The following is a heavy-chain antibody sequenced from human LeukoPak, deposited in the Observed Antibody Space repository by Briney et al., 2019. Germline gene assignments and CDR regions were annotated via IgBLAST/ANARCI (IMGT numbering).Heavy chain of an antibody. CDR1: GFTFNNYA. D-gene: IGHD6-13*01. Sequence: GGSLRLSCAASGFTFNNYAIHCVRQAPGKGLECVAVISFDGDNKYYADYVKGRFTISRDNSKNTLYLQMNSLRAEDTALYYCARSKYSSLYYGMDVWGQGTTVTVSS. CDR3: ARSKYSSLYYGMDV. CDR2: ISFDGDNK. V-gene: IGHV3-30-3*01. J-gene: IGHJ6*02.